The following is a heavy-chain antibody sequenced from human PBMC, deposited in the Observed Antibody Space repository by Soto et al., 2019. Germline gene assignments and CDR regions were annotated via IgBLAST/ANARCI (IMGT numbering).Heavy chain of an antibody. J-gene: IGHJ4*02. CDR3: ARDYSSYGPFDY. V-gene: IGHV3-23*01. D-gene: IGHD5-18*01. Sequence: GGSLRLSCAASGFTLSTYAMTWVRQAPVKGLEWVSTVSGSGSSTYYADSVKGRFTISRDNSKNSLYLQMNSLRAEDTAVYYCARDYSSYGPFDYWGQGTLVTVSS. CDR1: GFTLSTYA. CDR2: VSGSGSST.